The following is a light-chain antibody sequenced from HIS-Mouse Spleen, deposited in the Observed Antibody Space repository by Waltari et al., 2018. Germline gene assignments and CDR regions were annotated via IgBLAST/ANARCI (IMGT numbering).Light chain of an antibody. V-gene: IGLV2-8*01. CDR2: EVS. CDR3: SSYAGSNNLV. Sequence: QSALTQPPSASGSPGQSVTISCTGTSSDVGGYNYVSWYQQHPGKAPKLVIYEVSNRPSGVPDRFSGSKSGNTASLTVSGLQAEDEADYYCSSYAGSNNLVFGGGTKLTVL. CDR1: SSDVGGYNY. J-gene: IGLJ3*02.